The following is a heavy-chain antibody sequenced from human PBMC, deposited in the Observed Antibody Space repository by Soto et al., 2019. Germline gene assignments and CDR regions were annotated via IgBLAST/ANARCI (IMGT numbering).Heavy chain of an antibody. V-gene: IGHV4-4*02. J-gene: IGHJ4*02. D-gene: IGHD4-17*01. CDR2: IYRTGST. Sequence: SETLSLTYAVSGGSFTSNDWWTWVRQPPGQGLEWIGEIYRTGSTNYNPSLKSRVTISLDKSENQFSLKVTSLTAADTAVYYCAKDQDYLPLDYWGQGTLVPVSS. CDR3: AKDQDYLPLDY. CDR1: GGSFTSNDW.